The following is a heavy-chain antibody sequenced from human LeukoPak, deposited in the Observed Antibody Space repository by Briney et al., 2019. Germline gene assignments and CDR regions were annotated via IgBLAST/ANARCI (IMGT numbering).Heavy chain of an antibody. CDR1: GGSFSGYY. V-gene: IGHV4-34*01. D-gene: IGHD5-18*01. CDR2: INHSGST. CDR3: ARDRELTAMVTRGYYYYYYMDV. J-gene: IGHJ6*03. Sequence: SETLSLTCAVYGGSFSGYYWSWIRQPPGKGLEWIGEINHSGSTNYNPSLKSRVTISVDTSKNQFSLKLSSVTAADTAVYYCARDRELTAMVTRGYYYYYYMDVWGKGTTVSISS.